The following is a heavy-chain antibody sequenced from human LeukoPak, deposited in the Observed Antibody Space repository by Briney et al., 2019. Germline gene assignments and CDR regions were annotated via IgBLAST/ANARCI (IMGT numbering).Heavy chain of an antibody. CDR1: GYSFTSYW. J-gene: IGHJ4*02. D-gene: IGHD3-22*01. CDR2: IYPGDSDT. V-gene: IGHV5-51*01. CDR3: ARRAKNYYDSSGFSFDF. Sequence: GESLKISCKGSGYSFTSYWIGWVRQMPGKGLEWMGIIYPGDSDTRYSPSFQGQVTISADKSISTAYLQWSSLKASDTAMYYCARRAKNYYDSSGFSFDFWGQGTLVTVSS.